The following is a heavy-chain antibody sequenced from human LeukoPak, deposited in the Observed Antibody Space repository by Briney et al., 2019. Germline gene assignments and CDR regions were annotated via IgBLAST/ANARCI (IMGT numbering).Heavy chain of an antibody. CDR2: IRSKANNYAT. D-gene: IGHD1-20*01. J-gene: IGHJ4*02. Sequence: RSGGSLRLSCAASGFTFSSSALHWVRQASGKGLEWVGRIRSKANNYATAYAASVKGRFTISRDDSKSTAYLQMDSLKTEDTAIYYCAGAAVEYNWGSDYWGQGTLVTVS. V-gene: IGHV3-73*01. CDR1: GFTFSSSA. CDR3: AGAAVEYNWGSDY.